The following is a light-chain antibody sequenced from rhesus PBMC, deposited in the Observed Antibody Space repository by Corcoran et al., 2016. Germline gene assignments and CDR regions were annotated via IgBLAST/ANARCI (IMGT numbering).Light chain of an antibody. V-gene: IGKV3-10*01. J-gene: IGKJ2*01. Sequence: QIILTQSPATLSLSPGERATLSCRASQSVSYYLAWYQQKPGQAPRLLIYGASNRATGIPDRFSGSGSGTDFPLTISSLEPEDVGVYHCYQHSGGYSFGQGTEVEIK. CDR3: YQHSGGYS. CDR2: GAS. CDR1: QSVSYY.